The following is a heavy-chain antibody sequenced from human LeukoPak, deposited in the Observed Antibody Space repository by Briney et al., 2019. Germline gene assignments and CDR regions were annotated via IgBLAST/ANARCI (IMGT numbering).Heavy chain of an antibody. Sequence: SETLSLTCTVSGGSISSYYWSWIRQPPGKELEWIGFIYYSGSTNYNPSLKSRVTISVDTSKNQFSLKLSSVTAADTAVYYCARFNAVWGSYRTFDYWGQGTLVTVSS. CDR3: ARFNAVWGSYRTFDY. V-gene: IGHV4-59*01. CDR1: GGSISSYY. D-gene: IGHD3-16*02. CDR2: IYYSGST. J-gene: IGHJ4*02.